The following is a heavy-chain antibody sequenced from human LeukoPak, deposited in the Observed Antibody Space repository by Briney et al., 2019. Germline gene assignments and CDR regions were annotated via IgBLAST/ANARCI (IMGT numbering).Heavy chain of an antibody. CDR1: GFTVSSNY. CDR3: ATRAEGSYYGSGSYYGMDV. D-gene: IGHD3-10*01. Sequence: GGSLRLSCAASGFTVSSNYMSWVRQAPGKGLEWVSLIYSDGTTYYADSVKGRFTTSRDNSKNTLYLQMDSLRAEDTAVYFCATRAEGSYYGSGSYYGMDVWAKGPRSPSP. CDR2: IYSDGTT. V-gene: IGHV3-66*01. J-gene: IGHJ6*02.